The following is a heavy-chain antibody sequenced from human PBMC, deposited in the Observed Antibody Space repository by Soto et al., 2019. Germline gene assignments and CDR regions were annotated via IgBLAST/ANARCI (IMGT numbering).Heavy chain of an antibody. CDR3: AKDPASSWPRSYYFDY. J-gene: IGHJ4*02. D-gene: IGHD2-15*01. V-gene: IGHV3-23*01. CDR2: ISGSGGST. Sequence: PGGSLRLSCAASGFTFSNYAMSWVRQAPGKGLEWVSAISGSGGSTYYADSVKGRFTISRDNSKNTLYLQMNSLRAEDTAVYYCAKDPASSWPRSYYFDYWGQGTLVTVSS. CDR1: GFTFSNYA.